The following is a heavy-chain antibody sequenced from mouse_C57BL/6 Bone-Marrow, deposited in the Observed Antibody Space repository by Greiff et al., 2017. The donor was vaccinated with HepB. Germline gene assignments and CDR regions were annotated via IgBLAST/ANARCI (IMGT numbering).Heavy chain of an antibody. V-gene: IGHV1-81*01. CDR1: GYTFTSYG. CDR2: IYPRSGNT. J-gene: IGHJ4*01. Sequence: VQLQQSGAELARPGASVKLSCKASGYTFTSYGISWVKQRTGQGLEWIGEIYPRSGNTYYNEKFKGKATLTADKSSSTAYMELRSLTSEDSAVYFCASSSGYPYYYAMDYWGKEPQSPSPQ. D-gene: IGHD3-2*02. CDR3: ASSSGYPYYYAMDY.